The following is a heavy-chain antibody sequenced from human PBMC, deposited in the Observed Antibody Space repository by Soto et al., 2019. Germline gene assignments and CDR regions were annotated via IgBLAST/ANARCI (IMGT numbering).Heavy chain of an antibody. V-gene: IGHV3-30*18. D-gene: IGHD1-7*01. Sequence: GGSLRLSCAASGFTFSSYGMHWVRQAPGKGLEWVAVISYDGSNKYYADSVKGRFTISRDNSKNTLYLQMNSLRAEDTAVYYCAKFRGNWNYFFTPDMKKDAFDIWGQGTMVTVSS. J-gene: IGHJ3*02. CDR1: GFTFSSYG. CDR2: ISYDGSNK. CDR3: AKFRGNWNYFFTPDMKKDAFDI.